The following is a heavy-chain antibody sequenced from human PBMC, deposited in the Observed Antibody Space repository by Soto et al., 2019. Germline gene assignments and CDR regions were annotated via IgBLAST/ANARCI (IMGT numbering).Heavy chain of an antibody. CDR2: IVVGSGNT. Sequence: SVKVSCKASGSTFTSSAVQWVRQARGQRLEWIGWIVVGSGNTNYAQKFQERVTITRDMSTSTAYMELSSLRSEDTAVYYCAADGVIYYGMDVWGQVTTFTVSS. J-gene: IGHJ6*02. CDR1: GSTFTSSA. CDR3: AADGVIYYGMDV. V-gene: IGHV1-58*01.